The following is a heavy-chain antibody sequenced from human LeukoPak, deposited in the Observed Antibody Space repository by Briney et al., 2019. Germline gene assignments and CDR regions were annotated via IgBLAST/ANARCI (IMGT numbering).Heavy chain of an antibody. CDR3: ATEVTSGGFYSYYFDS. Sequence: ASVKVSCKASGGTFSSYAISWVRQAPGQGLEWMGGIIPIFGTANYAQNFQGRFTMTADTSKDTAYMELSRLRSEDTAVYYCATEVTSGGFYSYYFDSWGQGTLVTVSS. CDR2: IIPIFGTA. J-gene: IGHJ4*02. CDR1: GGTFSSYA. D-gene: IGHD1-26*01. V-gene: IGHV1-69*06.